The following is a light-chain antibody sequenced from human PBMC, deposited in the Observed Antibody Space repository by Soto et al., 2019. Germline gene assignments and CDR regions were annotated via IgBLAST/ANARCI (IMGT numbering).Light chain of an antibody. CDR1: QSVSSY. V-gene: IGKV3-11*01. CDR3: QQFNNWPRT. CDR2: GAS. Sequence: EIVLTQSPATLSLSPGERATLSCRASQSVSSYLAWYQQKPGQAPRPLIYGASRRATGTPDRFSGSGSGTDFTLTISRLEPEDFAVYYCQQFNNWPRTFGQGTKVDI. J-gene: IGKJ1*01.